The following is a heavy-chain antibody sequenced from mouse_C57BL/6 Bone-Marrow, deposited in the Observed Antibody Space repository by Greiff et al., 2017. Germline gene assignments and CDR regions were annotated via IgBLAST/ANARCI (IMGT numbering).Heavy chain of an antibody. V-gene: IGHV14-4*01. CDR1: GFNIKDDY. Sequence: VQLQQSGAELVRPGASVKLSCTASGFNIKDDYMHWVKQRPEQGLEWIGWIDPENGDTEYASKFQGKATITADTSSTTAYLQLSSLTSEDTAVYYCTTYYYGNNFDYWGQGTTLTVSS. CDR3: TTYYYGNNFDY. J-gene: IGHJ2*01. CDR2: IDPENGDT. D-gene: IGHD1-1*01.